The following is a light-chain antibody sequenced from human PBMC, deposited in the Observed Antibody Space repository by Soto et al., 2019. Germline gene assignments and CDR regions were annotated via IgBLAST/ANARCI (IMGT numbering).Light chain of an antibody. V-gene: IGKV3-20*01. Sequence: EIVLTQSPGTLSLSPGERATLSCRASQSVSTSQLAWYQQKPGQAPSLLIFGASRRATGNPDRFRGSGSGTAFTLTISRLEPEDFAVYYFQQYCGSPRTFGQGTKVEIK. J-gene: IGKJ1*01. CDR3: QQYCGSPRT. CDR1: QSVSTSQ. CDR2: GAS.